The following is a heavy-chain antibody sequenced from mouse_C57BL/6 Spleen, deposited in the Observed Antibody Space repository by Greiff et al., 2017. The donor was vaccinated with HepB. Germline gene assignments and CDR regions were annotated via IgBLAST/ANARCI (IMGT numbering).Heavy chain of an antibody. J-gene: IGHJ4*01. CDR2: INPNNGGT. CDR3: ANRNDAMDY. Sequence: EVQLQQSGPELVKPGASVKISCKASGYTFTDYYMNWVKQSHGKSLEWIGDINPNNGGTSYNQKFKGKATLTVDKSSSTAYMELRSLTSEDSAVYYCANRNDAMDYWGQGTSVTVSS. V-gene: IGHV1-26*01. CDR1: GYTFTDYY.